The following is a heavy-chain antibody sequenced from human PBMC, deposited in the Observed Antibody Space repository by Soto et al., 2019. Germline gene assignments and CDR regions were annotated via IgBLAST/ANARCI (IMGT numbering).Heavy chain of an antibody. J-gene: IGHJ3*02. CDR1: GGSISSGGYY. CDR3: ARDRGYYDILTGYSKRGAFDI. CDR2: IYYSGST. D-gene: IGHD3-9*01. Sequence: SETLSLTCTVSGGSISSGGYYWSWIRQHPGKGLEWIGYIYYSGSTYYNPSLKSRVTISVDTSKNQFSLKLSSVTAADTAVYYCARDRGYYDILTGYSKRGAFDIWGQGTMVTVSS. V-gene: IGHV4-31*03.